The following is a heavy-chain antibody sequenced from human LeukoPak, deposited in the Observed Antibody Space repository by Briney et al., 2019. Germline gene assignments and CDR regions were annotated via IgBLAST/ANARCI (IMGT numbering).Heavy chain of an antibody. V-gene: IGHV1-24*01. CDR1: GYTLTELS. Sequence: ASVKVSCKVSGYTLTELSMHWVRQAPGKGLEWMGGFDPEDGETIYAQKFQGRVTMTEDTSTDTAYMELSSLRFEDTAVYYCATGTWSGQWLVHYFDYWGQGTLVTVSS. D-gene: IGHD6-19*01. J-gene: IGHJ4*02. CDR2: FDPEDGET. CDR3: ATGTWSGQWLVHYFDY.